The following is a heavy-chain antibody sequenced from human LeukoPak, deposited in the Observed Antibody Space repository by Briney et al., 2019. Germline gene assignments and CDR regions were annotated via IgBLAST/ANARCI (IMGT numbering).Heavy chain of an antibody. V-gene: IGHV4-61*02. CDR3: ARLLRVRYFDWLLPPPLR. CDR1: GGSISSGSYY. CDR2: IYTSGST. J-gene: IGHJ4*02. Sequence: SQTLSLTCTVSGGSISSGSYYWSWIRQPAGKGLEWIGRIYTSGSTNYNPSLKSRVTISVDTSKNQFSLKLSSVTAADTAVYYCARLLRVRYFDWLLPPPLRWGQGTLVTVSS. D-gene: IGHD3-9*01.